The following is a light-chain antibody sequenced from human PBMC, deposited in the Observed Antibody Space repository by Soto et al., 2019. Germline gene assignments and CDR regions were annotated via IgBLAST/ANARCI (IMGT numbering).Light chain of an antibody. J-gene: IGLJ3*02. CDR1: SSDVGGYNF. CDR3: SSYAGGIKWV. CDR2: EVT. V-gene: IGLV2-14*01. Sequence: QSVPTQPASVSGSPGHSITISCTGTSSDVGGYNFVSWYQQKPGKAPKLLIYEVTHRPSGISDRFSGSKSGNTASLTVSGLQAEDEADYYCSSYAGGIKWVFGGGTKLTVL.